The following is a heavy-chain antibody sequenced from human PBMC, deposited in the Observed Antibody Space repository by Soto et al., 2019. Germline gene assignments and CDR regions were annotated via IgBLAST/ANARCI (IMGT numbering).Heavy chain of an antibody. J-gene: IGHJ6*02. CDR2: IIPILGIA. Sequence: GASVKVSCKASGGTFSSYTISWVRQAPGQGLEWMGRIIPILGIANYAQKFQGRVTITADKSTSTAYMELSSLRSEDTAVYYCARGGLVLSGYYDGMDVWGRGTTVTVSS. CDR1: GGTFSSYT. D-gene: IGHD2-2*01. CDR3: ARGGLVLSGYYDGMDV. V-gene: IGHV1-69*02.